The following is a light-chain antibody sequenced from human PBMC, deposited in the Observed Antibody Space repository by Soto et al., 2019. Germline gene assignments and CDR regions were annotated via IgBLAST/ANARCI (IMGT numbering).Light chain of an antibody. V-gene: IGLV2-14*03. CDR3: SSYTNKDTLL. CDR1: SSDVGGYDH. Sequence: QPVLTQPASVSGSPGQSITISCTGTSSDVGGYDHVSWYQQHPGKAPKLIIYDVTVRPSGISPRFSGSKSDNTASLAVSGLQPEDEADYYCSSYTNKDTLLFGGGTKVTVL. CDR2: DVT. J-gene: IGLJ3*02.